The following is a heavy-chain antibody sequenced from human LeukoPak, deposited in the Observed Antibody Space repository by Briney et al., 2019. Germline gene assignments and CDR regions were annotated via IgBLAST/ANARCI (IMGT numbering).Heavy chain of an antibody. J-gene: IGHJ4*02. D-gene: IGHD1-14*01. V-gene: IGHV1-69*05. CDR2: IIPIFATA. CDR1: GGTFSSYA. Sequence: GASVKVSCKASGGTFSSYAISWVRQAPGQGLECMGGIIPIFATANYAQKFQGRVTITTDESTSTAYMELSSLRSEDTAVYYCARASDTTYYFDYWGQGTLVTVSS. CDR3: ARASDTTYYFDY.